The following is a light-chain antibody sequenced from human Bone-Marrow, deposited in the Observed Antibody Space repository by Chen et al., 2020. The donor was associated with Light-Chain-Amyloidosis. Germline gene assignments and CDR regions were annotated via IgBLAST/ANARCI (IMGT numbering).Light chain of an antibody. CDR2: FAS. J-gene: IGKJ2*01. CDR1: EDIDKY. CDR3: QQFHIKYT. V-gene: IGKV1-33*01. Sequence: DIQVTQSPSSLSASVGDGVTITCQASEDIDKYLSWFHQKPGEPPKLLVSFASDLEAGVPSRFSGSGSGTQFTLTINTLQPEDFGTYYCQQFHIKYTFGQGTKLDLK.